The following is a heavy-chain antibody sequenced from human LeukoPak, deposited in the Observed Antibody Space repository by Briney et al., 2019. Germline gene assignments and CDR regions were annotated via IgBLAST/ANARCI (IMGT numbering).Heavy chain of an antibody. CDR3: ARVGGTTVVMYWFDP. J-gene: IGHJ5*02. V-gene: IGHV1-18*01. CDR2: ISAYNGNT. Sequence: ASVKVSCKASGYTFTSYGISWVRQAPGQGLEWMGRISAYNGNTNYAQKLQGRVTMTTDTSTSTAYMELRSLRSDDTAVYYCARVGGTTVVMYWFDPWGQGTLVTVSS. CDR1: GYTFTSYG. D-gene: IGHD4-23*01.